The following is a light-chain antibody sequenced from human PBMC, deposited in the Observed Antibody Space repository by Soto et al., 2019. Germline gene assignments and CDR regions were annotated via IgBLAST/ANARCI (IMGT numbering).Light chain of an antibody. J-gene: IGKJ1*01. CDR3: QKYNSAPQT. CDR1: QGISNF. CDR2: AAS. V-gene: IGKV1-27*01. Sequence: DIQMTQSPSSLSASVGERVTISCRASQGISNFLAWYQQQPGKVPKLLIYAASTLQSGVPSRFSASGSGTDFTLTISSLQPEDVATYYCQKYNSAPQTFGQGTKVDIK.